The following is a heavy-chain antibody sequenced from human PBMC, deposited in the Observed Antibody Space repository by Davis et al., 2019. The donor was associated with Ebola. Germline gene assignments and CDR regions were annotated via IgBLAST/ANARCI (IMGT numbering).Heavy chain of an antibody. V-gene: IGHV3-30*03. Sequence: GGSLRLSCAASGFTFSSYWMSWVRQAPGKGLEWVAVISYDGSNKYYADSVKGRFTISRDNSKNTLYLQMNSLRAEDTAVYYYARVRWGYWGQGTLVTVSS. CDR1: GFTFSSYW. D-gene: IGHD5-24*01. CDR2: ISYDGSNK. J-gene: IGHJ4*02. CDR3: ARVRWGY.